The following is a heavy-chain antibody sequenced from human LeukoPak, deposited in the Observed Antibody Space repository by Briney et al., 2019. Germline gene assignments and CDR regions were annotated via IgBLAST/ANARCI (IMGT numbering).Heavy chain of an antibody. D-gene: IGHD3-10*01. J-gene: IGHJ4*02. CDR3: ARGRITDY. CDR1: GFTFSDHY. CDR2: SRNKAKRDTT. Sequence: GGSLRLSCAASGFTFSDHYMDWVRQAPGKGLEWVGRSRNKAKRDTTEYASSVKSRFTISRDNTKNSVYLQMNSLKTEDTAVYYCARGRITDYWGQGTLVTVS. V-gene: IGHV3-72*01.